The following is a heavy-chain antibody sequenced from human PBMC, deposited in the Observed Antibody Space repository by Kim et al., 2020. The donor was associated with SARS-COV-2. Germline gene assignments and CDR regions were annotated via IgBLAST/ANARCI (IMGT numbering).Heavy chain of an antibody. CDR1: GYTFTDYY. J-gene: IGHJ4*02. V-gene: IGHV1-2*06. Sequence: ASVKVSCKASGYTFTDYYMHWVRRAPGQGLEWVGRIYPSTGGTEYAPKFQGRLSVTRDTSISTTYMELGRLTSDDTAVYYCARNYGDLDVWGQGTLVTVSS. CDR3: ARNYGDLDV. CDR2: IYPSTGGT. D-gene: IGHD4-17*01.